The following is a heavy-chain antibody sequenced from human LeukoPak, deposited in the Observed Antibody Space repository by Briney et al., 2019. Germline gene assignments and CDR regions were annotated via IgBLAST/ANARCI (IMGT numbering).Heavy chain of an antibody. D-gene: IGHD4-17*01. V-gene: IGHV1-18*01. CDR2: ISAYNGNA. CDR3: AREGAYGDFEY. Sequence: GASVKVSCKASGYTFNRYGISWVRQAPGQGLEWMGWISAYNGNANYAQKVQGRVTMTTNTSTSTAYMELRSLRSDDTAVYYCAREGAYGDFEYWGQGTLATVSS. CDR1: GYTFNRYG. J-gene: IGHJ4*02.